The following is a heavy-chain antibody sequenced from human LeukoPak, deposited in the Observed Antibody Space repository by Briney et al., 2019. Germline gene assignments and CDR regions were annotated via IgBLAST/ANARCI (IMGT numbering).Heavy chain of an antibody. CDR2: IYTGGST. Sequence: GGSLRLSYVASGFTFNSYAMSWVRQAPGKGLEWVSVIYTGGSTYYADSVKGRFTISRDNSKNTLYLQMNSLRAEDTAVYYCARGTGPYYFDYWGQGTLVTVSS. CDR1: GFTFNSYA. V-gene: IGHV3-53*01. CDR3: ARGTGPYYFDY. D-gene: IGHD3-10*01. J-gene: IGHJ4*02.